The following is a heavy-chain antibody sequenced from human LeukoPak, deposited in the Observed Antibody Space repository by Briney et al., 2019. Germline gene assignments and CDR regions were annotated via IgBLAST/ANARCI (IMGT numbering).Heavy chain of an antibody. D-gene: IGHD3-22*01. CDR2: INTNTGNP. Sequence: GASVKVSCKASGGTFSSYAISWVRQAPGQGLEWMGWINTNTGNPTYAQGFTGRFVSSLDTSVSTAYLQISSLKADDTAMYYCARGDYETHGYQTRWGQGTLVTVSS. J-gene: IGHJ4*02. CDR1: GGTFSSYA. V-gene: IGHV7-4-1*02. CDR3: ARGDYETHGYQTR.